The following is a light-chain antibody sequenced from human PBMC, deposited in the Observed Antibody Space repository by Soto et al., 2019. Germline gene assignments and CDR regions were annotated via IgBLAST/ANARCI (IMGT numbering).Light chain of an antibody. CDR2: AAS. J-gene: IGKJ1*01. CDR3: HQYDTSPRT. Sequence: DHQMTQAPSSVSGSVGDRCTLTCRASQGISSWLAWYQQKQGKXPKXXIYAASSLQSGVPSRFSGIVSGTDLTINISRLEPEDGEVYEGHQYDTSPRTFGQGTKVDIK. CDR1: QGISSW. V-gene: IGKV1-12*01.